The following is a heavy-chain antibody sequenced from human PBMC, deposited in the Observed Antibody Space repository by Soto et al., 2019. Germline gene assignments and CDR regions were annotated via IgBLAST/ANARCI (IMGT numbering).Heavy chain of an antibody. J-gene: IGHJ4*02. Sequence: EVHLVESGGGWVQPGGSLGLSFAASGFIFSNFWMSWVGQAPGKGPEWVAKIKSDGSDRYYADSVRGRFTISRDNAKNSLYLQMNSLRAEDTAVYYCLREADWGQGILITVSS. V-gene: IGHV3-7*05. CDR2: IKSDGSDR. CDR3: LREAD. CDR1: GFIFSNFW.